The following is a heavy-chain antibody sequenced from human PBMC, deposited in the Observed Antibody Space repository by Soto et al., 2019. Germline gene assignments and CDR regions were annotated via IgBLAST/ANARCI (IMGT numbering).Heavy chain of an antibody. D-gene: IGHD3-9*01. CDR3: ARDGPHYDILTGCAFDI. CDR1: GGSVSSGRYY. CDR2: IYYSGST. V-gene: IGHV4-61*01. Sequence: SETLSLTCTVSGGSVSSGRYYWSWIRQPPGKGLEWIGYIYYSGSTNYNPSLKSRVTISVDTSKNQFSLKLSSVTAADTAVYYCARDGPHYDILTGCAFDIWGQGTMVTVSS. J-gene: IGHJ3*02.